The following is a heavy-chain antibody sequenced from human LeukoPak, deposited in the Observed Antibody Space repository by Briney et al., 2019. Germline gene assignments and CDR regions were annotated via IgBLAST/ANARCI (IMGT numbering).Heavy chain of an antibody. J-gene: IGHJ5*02. CDR2: ISTSSSYT. D-gene: IGHD6-6*01. CDR3: AGTRQLHAGFDP. CDR1: GFTFSSYT. Sequence: GGSLRLSCAASGFTFSSYTMNWVRQAPGKGLEWLSYISTSSSYTDYADSVKGRFTISRDNAKNLLYLQMNSLRAEDTAVYYCAGTRQLHAGFDPWGQGTLVTVSS. V-gene: IGHV3-21*05.